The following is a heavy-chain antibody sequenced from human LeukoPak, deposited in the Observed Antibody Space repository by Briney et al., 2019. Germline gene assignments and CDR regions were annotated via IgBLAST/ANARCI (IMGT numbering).Heavy chain of an antibody. J-gene: IGHJ4*02. CDR1: GYTFFAHA. CDR3: ARGQLLSDN. V-gene: IGHV1-18*04. CDR2: FSAYSGDT. D-gene: IGHD5-24*01. Sequence: ASVKVSCKASGYTFFAHAISRVRQAPRQRVEWMGWFSAYSGDTKYAQKFQGRVTMTRDTSTNTAYMELRGLTSDDTAIYYCARGQLLSDNWGQGTLVTVSS.